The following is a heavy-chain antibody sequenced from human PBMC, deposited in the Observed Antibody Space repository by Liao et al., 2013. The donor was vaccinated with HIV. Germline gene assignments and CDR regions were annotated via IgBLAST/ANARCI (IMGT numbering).Heavy chain of an antibody. D-gene: IGHD1-7*01. Sequence: QLQLQESGPRLVKPSETLSLTCTVSGDSITSNNDYWVWIRQSPGKGLEWIGSISHTGSASHNPSLTSRVTISLFMSQTQFSLELTSVTAADTAVYYCARGASPAGWTYRGGFYFFDHWGQGALVTVSS. CDR1: GDSITSNNDY. V-gene: IGHV4-39*07. J-gene: IGHJ4*02. CDR3: ARGASPAGWTYRGGFYFFDH. CDR2: ISHTGSA.